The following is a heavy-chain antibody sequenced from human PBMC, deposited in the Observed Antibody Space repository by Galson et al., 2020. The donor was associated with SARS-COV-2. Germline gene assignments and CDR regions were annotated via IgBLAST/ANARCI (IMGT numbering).Heavy chain of an antibody. D-gene: IGHD3-22*01. CDR1: GFSFRTSG. CDR2: TRGGGGFT. V-gene: IGHV3-23*01. J-gene: IGHJ1*01. Sequence: GESLKISCAASGFSFRTSGMHWVRQAPGKGLEWVAVTRGGGGFTYYADSVKGRFTISRDISTNTVYLEMNRLRADDTAIYYCARGSGLSSPTAHYYDNSVDLAEYFQDWGLGNLVNVAS. CDR3: ARGSGLSSPTAHYYDNSVDLAEYFQD.